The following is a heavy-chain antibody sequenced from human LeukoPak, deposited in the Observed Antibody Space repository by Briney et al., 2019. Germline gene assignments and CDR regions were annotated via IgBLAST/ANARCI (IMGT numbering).Heavy chain of an antibody. Sequence: GASVKVSCKASGYTFTDYYMHWVRQAPGQGLEWMGWINPNSGDTNYAQNFQGRVTMTRDTSISTAYMELSRLRSDDTAVYYCASGSSGSYSPYYFDYWGQGTLVTVSS. D-gene: IGHD3-10*01. CDR2: INPNSGDT. V-gene: IGHV1-2*02. CDR3: ASGSSGSYSPYYFDY. J-gene: IGHJ4*02. CDR1: GYTFTDYY.